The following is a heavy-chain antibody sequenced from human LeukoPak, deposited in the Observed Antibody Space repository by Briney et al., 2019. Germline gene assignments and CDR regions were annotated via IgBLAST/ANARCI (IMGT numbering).Heavy chain of an antibody. J-gene: IGHJ4*02. CDR2: IRYDGSNK. Sequence: TGGSLRLSCAASGFTFSSYGMHWVRQAPGKGLEWVAFIRYDGSNKYYADSVKGRFTISRDNSKNTLYLQMNSLRAEDTAVYYCAKGFRYCSSTSCYRPPLVDYWGQGTLVTVSS. CDR1: GFTFSSYG. D-gene: IGHD2-2*01. CDR3: AKGFRYCSSTSCYRPPLVDY. V-gene: IGHV3-30*02.